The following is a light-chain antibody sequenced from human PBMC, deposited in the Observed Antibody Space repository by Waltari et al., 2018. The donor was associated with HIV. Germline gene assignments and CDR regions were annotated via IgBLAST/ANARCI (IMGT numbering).Light chain of an antibody. CDR2: EVS. CDR1: SSDVGGYNY. J-gene: IGLJ3*02. Sequence: QSALTQPASVSGSPGQSITISCTGTSSDVGGYNYVSWYQQHPGKAPNLMIYEVSNRPSGVSTRFSGSKSCNTASLTISGLQAEDEADYYCSSYTSSSTWVFGGGTKLTVL. CDR3: SSYTSSSTWV. V-gene: IGLV2-14*01.